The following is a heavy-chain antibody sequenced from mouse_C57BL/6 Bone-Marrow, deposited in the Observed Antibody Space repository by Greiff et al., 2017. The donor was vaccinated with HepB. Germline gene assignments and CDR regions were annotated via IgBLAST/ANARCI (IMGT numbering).Heavy chain of an antibody. CDR2: INPNNGGT. J-gene: IGHJ2*01. V-gene: IGHV1-22*01. Sequence: EVQLQQSGPELVKPGASVKMSCKASGYTFTDYNMHWVKQSHGNSLEWIGYINPNNGGTSYNQKFKGKATLTVNKSSSTAYMELRSLTSEDSAVYYCATYYDYDDYFDYWGQGTTLTVSS. CDR1: GYTFTDYN. D-gene: IGHD2-4*01. CDR3: ATYYDYDDYFDY.